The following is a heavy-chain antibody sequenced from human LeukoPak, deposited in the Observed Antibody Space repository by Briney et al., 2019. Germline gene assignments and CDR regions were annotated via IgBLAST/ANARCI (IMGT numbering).Heavy chain of an antibody. D-gene: IGHD2-2*02. V-gene: IGHV4-34*01. CDR3: ARGGRGSVVPAARPIYFDY. J-gene: IGHJ4*02. CDR1: GGSFSSYY. CDR2: INHSGST. Sequence: SETLSLTCAVYGGSFSSYYWSWIRQPPGKGLEWIGEINHSGSTNYNPSLKSRVTISVDTSKNQFSLKLSSVTAADTAVYYCARGGRGSVVPAARPIYFDYWGQGTLVTVSS.